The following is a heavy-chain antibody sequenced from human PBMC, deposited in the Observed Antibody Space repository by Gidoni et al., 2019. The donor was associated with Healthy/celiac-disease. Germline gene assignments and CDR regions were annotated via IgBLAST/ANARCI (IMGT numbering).Heavy chain of an antibody. CDR3: ARAGIGSGYY. CDR2: MIPIFVTA. CDR1: GCTFSSYA. V-gene: IGHV1-69*01. J-gene: IGHJ4*02. Sequence: VQLVQSGAEVKKPGSSVKVCCKAAGCTFSSYAISWVRQAPGQWLEWMGGMIPIFVTANYAQKFQCRVTITADESTSTAYMDLSSLRSEDTALYYCARAGIGSGYYWGQGTLVTVSS. D-gene: IGHD6-19*01.